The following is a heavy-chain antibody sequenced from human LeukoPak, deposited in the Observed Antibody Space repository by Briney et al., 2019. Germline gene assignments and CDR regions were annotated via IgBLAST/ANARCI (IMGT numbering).Heavy chain of an antibody. CDR1: GFNFDDYA. J-gene: IGHJ4*02. V-gene: IGHV3-20*04. D-gene: IGHD6-13*01. CDR2: INWNGDNI. Sequence: PGGSLRLSCVGSGFNFDDYAMNWVRQAPGRGLEWISRINWNGDNIKYADSVKDRFTISRDNAKNTLYLQMNSLRAEDTAVYYCARAGALEAAADFDYWGQGTLVTVSS. CDR3: ARAGALEAAADFDY.